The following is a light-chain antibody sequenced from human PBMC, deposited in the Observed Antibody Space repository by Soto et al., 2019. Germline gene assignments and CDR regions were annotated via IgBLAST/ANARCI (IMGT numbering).Light chain of an antibody. CDR3: SLYTSENTYV. CDR1: STDFVSYNR. Sequence: QSALTRPRSECGSPGKSDTISGTGTSTDFVSYNRVSWYQQPPAPAPNLTIYLASNMPSRVPDRSSWLSAGNTDSLTISGLQAADEADYYCSLYTSENTYVFGTGTKVTVL. CDR2: LAS. J-gene: IGLJ1*01. V-gene: IGLV2-18*01.